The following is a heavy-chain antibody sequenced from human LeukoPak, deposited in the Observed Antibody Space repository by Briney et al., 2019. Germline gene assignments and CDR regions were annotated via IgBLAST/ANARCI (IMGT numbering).Heavy chain of an antibody. CDR1: GFTFSSYG. V-gene: IGHV3-33*01. J-gene: IGHJ6*02. CDR2: IWYDGSNK. CDR3: ARVSTQMDV. Sequence: GRSLRLSCAASGFTFSSYGMHWVRQAPGKRLEWVAVIWYDGSNKYYADSVKGRFTVSRDNSKNTLYLQMNSLRAEDTAVYYCARVSTQMDVWGQGTTVTVSS. D-gene: IGHD2-2*01.